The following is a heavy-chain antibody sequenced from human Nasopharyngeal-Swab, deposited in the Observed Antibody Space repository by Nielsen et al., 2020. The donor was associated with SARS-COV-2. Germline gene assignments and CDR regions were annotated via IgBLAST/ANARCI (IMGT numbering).Heavy chain of an antibody. CDR2: IYYNGNT. D-gene: IGHD6-13*01. CDR3: VRSSSWYYFAY. V-gene: IGHV4-39*01. CDR1: GDSIAYSTFY. Sequence: SETLSLTCTVSGDSIAYSTFYWGWIRQPPGKGLEWIGHIYYNGNTYQNPSLKSRLTISVDKSKNQFSLQLSSVTAADTAVYYCVRSSSWYYFAYWAQGTQVTVSS. J-gene: IGHJ4*02.